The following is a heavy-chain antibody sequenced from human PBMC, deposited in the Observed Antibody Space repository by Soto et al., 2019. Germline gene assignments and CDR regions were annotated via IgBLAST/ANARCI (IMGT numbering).Heavy chain of an antibody. CDR1: GGSISSGGYY. CDR3: RSLTVTNLGGVRGSYYMDV. CDR2: IYYSGST. J-gene: IGHJ6*03. D-gene: IGHD3-16*01. V-gene: IGHV4-31*03. Sequence: SETLSLTCTVSGGSISSGGYYWSWIRQHPGKGLEWIGYIYYSGSTYYNPSLKSRVTISVDTSKNQFSLKLSSVTAADTAVYYCRSLTVTNLGGVRGSYYMDVWGKGTTVTVSS.